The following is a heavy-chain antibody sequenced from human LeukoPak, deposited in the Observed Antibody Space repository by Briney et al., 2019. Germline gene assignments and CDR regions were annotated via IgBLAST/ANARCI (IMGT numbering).Heavy chain of an antibody. Sequence: SETLSLTCAVYGVSFSGYYWSWIRQPPGKGLEWIGEVNHSGSTNYNPSLKSRVTISVDTSKNQFSLKLSSVTAADTAVYYCARDIRAGYYFDYWGQGTLVTVSS. J-gene: IGHJ4*02. CDR1: GVSFSGYY. V-gene: IGHV4-34*01. CDR2: VNHSGST. D-gene: IGHD3-10*01. CDR3: ARDIRAGYYFDY.